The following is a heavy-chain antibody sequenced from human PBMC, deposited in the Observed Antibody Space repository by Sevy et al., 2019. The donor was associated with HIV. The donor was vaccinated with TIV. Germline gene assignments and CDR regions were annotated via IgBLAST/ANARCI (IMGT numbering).Heavy chain of an antibody. CDR2: IYYTGST. CDR1: GGSISAYY. Sequence: SETRSLTCTVSGGSISAYYWSWIRQPPGKALEYVGYIYYTGSTNYNPSLKNRVTMSVDTSKNQFSLKLSSVTAADTAVYYCTRAPPVRSGDDSLNWFDPWGPGTLVTVSS. J-gene: IGHJ5*02. D-gene: IGHD5-12*01. CDR3: TRAPPVRSGDDSLNWFDP. V-gene: IGHV4-59*01.